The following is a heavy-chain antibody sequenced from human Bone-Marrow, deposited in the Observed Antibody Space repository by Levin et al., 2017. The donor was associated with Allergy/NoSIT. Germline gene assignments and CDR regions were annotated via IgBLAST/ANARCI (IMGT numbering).Heavy chain of an antibody. CDR1: GFTFSSYG. J-gene: IGHJ4*02. V-gene: IGHV3-33*01. D-gene: IGHD3-16*02. CDR2: IWYDGSNK. Sequence: GESLKISCAASGFTFSSYGMHWVRQAPGKGLEWVAVIWYDGSNKYYADSVKGRFTISRDNSKNTLYLQMNSLRAEDTAVYYCARDPGSHYVWGSYRDYYFDYWGQGTLVTVSS. CDR3: ARDPGSHYVWGSYRDYYFDY.